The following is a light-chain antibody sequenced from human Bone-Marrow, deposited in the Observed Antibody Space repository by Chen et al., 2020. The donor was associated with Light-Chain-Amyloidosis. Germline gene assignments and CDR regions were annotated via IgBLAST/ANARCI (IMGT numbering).Light chain of an antibody. CDR1: SSDVGSYNL. CDR2: DDS. CDR3: SSYAGGTTFVI. J-gene: IGLJ2*01. Sequence: QSALTQPASVSGSPGQSITISCTGTSSDVGSYNLVSWYQQHPGKVPNLMIYDDSKRPSGVSDRFAGSKSGNTASLTISGLQAEDDADYCCSSYAGGTTFVIFGGGTKLTVL. V-gene: IGLV2-23*02.